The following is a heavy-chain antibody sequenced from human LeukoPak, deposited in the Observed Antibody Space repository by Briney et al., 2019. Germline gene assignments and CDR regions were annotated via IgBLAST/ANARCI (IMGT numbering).Heavy chain of an antibody. V-gene: IGHV3-11*01. Sequence: GGSLRLSCAASGFTFSDYYMSWIRQAPGKGLEWVSYISTTATTIYYADSVKGRFTISRDNAKNSLYLQMNSLKAEDTAVYYCARRLHYKASSSSLGISLGYWGQGTLVTVSS. CDR3: ARRLHYKASSSSLGISLGY. CDR1: GFTFSDYY. CDR2: ISTTATTI. J-gene: IGHJ4*02. D-gene: IGHD6-6*01.